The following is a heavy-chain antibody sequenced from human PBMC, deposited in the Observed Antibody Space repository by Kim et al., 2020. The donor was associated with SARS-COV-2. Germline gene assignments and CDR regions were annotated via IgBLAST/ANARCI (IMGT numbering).Heavy chain of an antibody. V-gene: IGHV4-34*01. CDR2: INHSGST. CDR3: ARGPYCSGGSCYYNWFDP. D-gene: IGHD2-15*01. J-gene: IGHJ5*02. CDR1: GGSFSGYY. Sequence: SETLSLTCAVYGGSFSGYYWSWIRQPPGKGLEWIGEINHSGSTNYNPSLNSRVTISVDTSKNQFSLKLSSVTAADTAVYYCARGPYCSGGSCYYNWFDPWGQGTLVTVSS.